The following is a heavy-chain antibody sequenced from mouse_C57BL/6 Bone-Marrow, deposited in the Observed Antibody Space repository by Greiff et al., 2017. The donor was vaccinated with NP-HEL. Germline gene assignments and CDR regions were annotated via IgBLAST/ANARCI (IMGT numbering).Heavy chain of an antibody. Sequence: VQLQQSGAELVKPGASVKLSCTASGFNIKDYYMHWVQQRTEQGLEWIGRIDPEDGETKYAPKFPGKATITADTSSTTAYLQLSSLESENSADYYFDRSPQFITAVVAKVCYAVDYCGRGTSVTVTA. CDR3: DRSPQFITAVVAKVCYAVDY. D-gene: IGHD1-1*01. CDR2: IDPEDGET. CDR1: GFNIKDYY. J-gene: IGHJ4*01. V-gene: IGHV14-2*01.